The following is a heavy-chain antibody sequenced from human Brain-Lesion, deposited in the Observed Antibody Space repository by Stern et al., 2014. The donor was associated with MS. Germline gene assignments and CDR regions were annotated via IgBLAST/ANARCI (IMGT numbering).Heavy chain of an antibody. J-gene: IGHJ2*01. CDR3: ARNPALWYFDL. CDR1: GGSVSSGGYF. D-gene: IGHD3-3*02. CDR2: VYYSGSI. V-gene: IGHV4-31*03. Sequence: VQLVESGPGLVKPLQTLSLTCTVSGGSVSSGGYFWNWIRQHPGKGLEWIGHVYYSGSIAYNPSLKSRVTISVDTSKNQFSLRLRSVTAADTDVYYCARNPALWYFDLWGRGTLAAVSS.